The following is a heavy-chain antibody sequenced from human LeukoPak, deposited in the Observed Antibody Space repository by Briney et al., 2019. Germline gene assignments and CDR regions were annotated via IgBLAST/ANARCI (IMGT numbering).Heavy chain of an antibody. V-gene: IGHV3-48*02. Sequence: GGSLRLSCAASGFAFSDYSMNWVGQAPGKGVEWVSYISSSDNTIHYADSVKGRFTISRDNAKNSLYLEMNSLRDEDTAVYYCARVHRGYSYGRLDYWGQGTLVTVSS. CDR3: ARVHRGYSYGRLDY. CDR2: ISSSDNTI. CDR1: GFAFSDYS. J-gene: IGHJ4*02. D-gene: IGHD5-18*01.